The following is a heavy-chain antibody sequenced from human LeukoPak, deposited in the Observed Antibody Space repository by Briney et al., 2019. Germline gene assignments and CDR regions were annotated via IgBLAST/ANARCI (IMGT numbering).Heavy chain of an antibody. J-gene: IGHJ4*02. CDR2: IYYSGST. V-gene: IGHV4-39*07. Sequence: SETLSLTCTVSGGSISSSSYYWGWIRQPPGKGLEWIGSIYYSGSTYYNPSLKSRVTISVDTSKNQFSLKLSSVTAADTAVYYCARLNSRITMIVVVRGHTFDYWGQGTLVTVSS. D-gene: IGHD3-22*01. CDR1: GGSISSSSYY. CDR3: ARLNSRITMIVVVRGHTFDY.